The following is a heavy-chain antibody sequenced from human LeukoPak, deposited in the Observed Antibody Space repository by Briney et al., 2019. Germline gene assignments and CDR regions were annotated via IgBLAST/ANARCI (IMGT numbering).Heavy chain of an antibody. V-gene: IGHV3-21*01. CDR2: ISSSSSYI. Sequence: GGSLRLSCAASGFTFSSYSMNWVRQAPGKGLEWVSSISSSSSYIYYADSVKGRFTISRDNAKNSLYLQMNSLRAEDTAVYYCASELHYGDYIWLDPWGQGTLVTVSS. D-gene: IGHD4-17*01. J-gene: IGHJ5*02. CDR3: ASELHYGDYIWLDP. CDR1: GFTFSSYS.